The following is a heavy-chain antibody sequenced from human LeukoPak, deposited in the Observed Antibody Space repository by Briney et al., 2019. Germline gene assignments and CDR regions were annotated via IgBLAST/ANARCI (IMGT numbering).Heavy chain of an antibody. CDR1: GYSFTSYW. Sequence: GESLKISCKGSGYSFTSYWIGWVRQMPGKGLEWMGIIYPGDSDTRYSPSFQGQVTISADKSISTAYLQWSSLKASDTAMYCCARFGAMVRGVISEFDYWGQGTLVTVSS. D-gene: IGHD3-10*01. J-gene: IGHJ4*02. CDR2: IYPGDSDT. CDR3: ARFGAMVRGVISEFDY. V-gene: IGHV5-51*01.